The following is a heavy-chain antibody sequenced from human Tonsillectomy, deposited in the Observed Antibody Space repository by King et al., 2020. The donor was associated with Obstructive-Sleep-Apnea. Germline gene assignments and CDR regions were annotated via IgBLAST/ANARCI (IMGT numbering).Heavy chain of an antibody. Sequence: QLVQSGGGLVQPGGSLKLSCAASGFTFSGSAMHWVRQASGKGLEWVGLIRSKGNSYATAYAASVKGRFTISRDDSKSTAYLQMNSLKTEDTALYYCTSYDYGVQSFDYWGQGTLVTVSS. CDR1: GFTFSGSA. V-gene: IGHV3-73*01. CDR2: IRSKGNSYAT. J-gene: IGHJ4*02. CDR3: TSYDYGVQSFDY. D-gene: IGHD4-17*01.